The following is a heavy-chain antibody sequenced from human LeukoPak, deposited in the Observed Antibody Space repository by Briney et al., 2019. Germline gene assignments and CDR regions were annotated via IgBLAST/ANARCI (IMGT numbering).Heavy chain of an antibody. CDR3: ARHGRGYGVVPAAMRDY. V-gene: IGHV4-39*07. CDR2: IYYSGST. Sequence: SETLSLTCTVSGGSISSSSYYWGWIRQPPGKGLEWIGSIYYSGSTYYNPSLKSRVTISVDTSKNQFSLKLSSVTAADTAVYYCARHGRGYGVVPAAMRDYWGQGTLVTVSS. J-gene: IGHJ4*02. D-gene: IGHD2-2*01. CDR1: GGSISSSSYY.